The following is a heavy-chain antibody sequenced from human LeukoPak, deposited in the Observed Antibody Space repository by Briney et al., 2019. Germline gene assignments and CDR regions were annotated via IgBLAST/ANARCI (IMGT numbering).Heavy chain of an antibody. CDR1: GGSVSSGSYY. CDR2: IYYSGST. V-gene: IGHV4-61*01. Sequence: SETLSLTCTVSGGSVSSGSYYWSWIRQLPGKGLEWIGYIYYSGSTNYNPSLKSRVTISVDTSKNQFSLKLSSVTAADTAVYYCARSVRYGGSFDYWGQGTLVTVSS. D-gene: IGHD4-17*01. CDR3: ARSVRYGGSFDY. J-gene: IGHJ4*02.